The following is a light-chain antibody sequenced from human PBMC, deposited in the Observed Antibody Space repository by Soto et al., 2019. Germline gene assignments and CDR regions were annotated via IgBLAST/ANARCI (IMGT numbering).Light chain of an antibody. Sequence: QSALTQPASVSGSPGQSITISCTGTSSDVGGYKYVSWYQQHPDKAPKLIIFEVSNRPSGISSRFSGSKSGNTASLTTSGLQAEDEADYYCASYTSSSTSVIFGRGTQLTVL. J-gene: IGLJ7*01. CDR2: EVS. CDR1: SSDVGGYKY. V-gene: IGLV2-14*01. CDR3: ASYTSSSTSVI.